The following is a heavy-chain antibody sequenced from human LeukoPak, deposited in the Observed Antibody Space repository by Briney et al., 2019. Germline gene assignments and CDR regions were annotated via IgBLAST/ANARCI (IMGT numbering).Heavy chain of an antibody. J-gene: IGHJ4*02. CDR3: AKDRGTMVRGVISAGYFDY. D-gene: IGHD3-10*01. CDR2: ISYDGSNK. CDR1: GFTFSSYG. Sequence: GGSLRLSCAASGFTFSSYGMRWVRQAPGKGLEWVAVISYDGSNKYYADSVKGRFTISRDNSKNTLYLQMNSLRAEDTAVYYCAKDRGTMVRGVISAGYFDYWGQGTLVTVSS. V-gene: IGHV3-30*18.